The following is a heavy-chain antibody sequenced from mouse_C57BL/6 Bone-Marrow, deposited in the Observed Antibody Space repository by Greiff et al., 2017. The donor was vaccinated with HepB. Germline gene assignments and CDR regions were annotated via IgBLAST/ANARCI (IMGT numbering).Heavy chain of an antibody. J-gene: IGHJ1*03. D-gene: IGHD1-1*01. V-gene: IGHV2-9-1*01. CDR2: IWTGGGT. CDR3: ARNLIYYYGSSYFWYFDV. Sequence: VQLVESGPGLVAPSQSLSITCTVSGFSLTSYAISWVRQPPGKGLEWLGVIWTGGGTNYNSALKSRLSISKDNSKGQVFLKMNSLQTDDTARYYWARNLIYYYGSSYFWYFDVWGTGTTVTVSS. CDR1: GFSLTSYA.